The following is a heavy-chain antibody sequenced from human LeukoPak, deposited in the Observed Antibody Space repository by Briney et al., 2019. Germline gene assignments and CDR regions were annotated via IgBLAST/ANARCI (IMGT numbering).Heavy chain of an antibody. D-gene: IGHD3-9*01. J-gene: IGHJ4*02. V-gene: IGHV3-30*04. CDR2: ISYDGSNK. CDR1: GFTFSSYA. CDR3: ARSAALYHDILTGYSLGSY. Sequence: GGSLRLSCAASGFTFSSYAMHWVRQAPGKGLEWVAVISYDGSNKYYADSVKGRFTISRDNSKNTLYLQMNSLRAEDTAVYYCARSAALYHDILTGYSLGSYWGQGTLVTVSS.